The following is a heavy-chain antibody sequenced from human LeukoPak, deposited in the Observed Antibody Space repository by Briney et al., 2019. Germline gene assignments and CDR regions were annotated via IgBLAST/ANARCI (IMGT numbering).Heavy chain of an antibody. CDR2: IYHSGST. CDR1: GGSISSGGYS. J-gene: IGHJ5*02. CDR3: ARGCIAARPSWFDP. V-gene: IGHV4-30-2*01. Sequence: SETLSLTCAVSGGSISSGGYSWSWIRQPPGKGLEWIGYIYHSGSTYYNPSLKSRVTISVDRSKNQFSLKLSSVTAADTAVYYCARGCIAARPSWFDPWGQGTLVTVSS. D-gene: IGHD6-6*01.